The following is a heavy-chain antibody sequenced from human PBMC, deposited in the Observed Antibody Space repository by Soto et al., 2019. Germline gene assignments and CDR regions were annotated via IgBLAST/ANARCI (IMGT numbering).Heavy chain of an antibody. D-gene: IGHD4-17*01. Sequence: QVQLVESGGGVVQPGRSLRLSCAASGFTFSSYGMHWVRQAPGKGLEWVAVIWYDGSNKYYADSVKGRFTISRDNSKNTLYLQMNSLRAEDTAVYYCARSYGDYDGFDYWGQGTLVTVSS. V-gene: IGHV3-33*01. CDR1: GFTFSSYG. CDR3: ARSYGDYDGFDY. J-gene: IGHJ4*02. CDR2: IWYDGSNK.